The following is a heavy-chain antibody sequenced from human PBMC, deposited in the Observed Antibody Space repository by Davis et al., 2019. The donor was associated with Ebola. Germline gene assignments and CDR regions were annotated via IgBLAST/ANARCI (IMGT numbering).Heavy chain of an antibody. Sequence: SLKISCAASGFTFTDYYMGWIRQAPGKGLEWVSYISGDSLYTNYADSVRGRLTISRDDAKNSLYLQMNRLRPEDTALYYCARDSGGLAFDIWGQGTVVTVSS. J-gene: IGHJ3*02. CDR3: ARDSGGLAFDI. V-gene: IGHV3-11*05. D-gene: IGHD1-14*01. CDR2: ISGDSLYT. CDR1: GFTFTDYY.